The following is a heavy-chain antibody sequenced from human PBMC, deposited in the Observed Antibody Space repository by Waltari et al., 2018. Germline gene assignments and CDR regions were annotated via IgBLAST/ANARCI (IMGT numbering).Heavy chain of an antibody. CDR2: SNHSGST. Sequence: QVQLQQWGAGLLKPSEPLSLTCAVYGGSFSDYYWSWIRQPPGKGLEWIGESNHSGSTNYNPSLKSRVTISVDTSKNQFSLKLSSVTAADTAVYYCARGPLNWFDPWGQGTLVTVSS. CDR1: GGSFSDYY. J-gene: IGHJ5*02. V-gene: IGHV4-34*01. CDR3: ARGPLNWFDP.